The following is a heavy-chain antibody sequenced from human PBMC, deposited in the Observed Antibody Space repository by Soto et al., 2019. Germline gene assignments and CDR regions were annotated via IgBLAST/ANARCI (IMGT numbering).Heavy chain of an antibody. CDR1: GFTFSSYG. V-gene: IGHV3-33*01. CDR2: IWYDGSNK. Sequence: QVQLVESGGGVVQPGRSLRLSCAASGFTFSSYGMHWVRQAPGKGLESVAVIWYDGSNKYYADSVKGRFTISRDNSKNTLYLQMNSLRAEDTAVYYCARDRNAHNWFDPWGQGTLVTVSS. J-gene: IGHJ5*02. CDR3: ARDRNAHNWFDP.